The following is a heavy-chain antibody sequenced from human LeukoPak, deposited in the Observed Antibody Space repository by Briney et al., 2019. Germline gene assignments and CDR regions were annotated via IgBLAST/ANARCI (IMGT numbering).Heavy chain of an antibody. Sequence: PSETLSLTCAVSGGSISSGGYSWSWIRQPPGKGLEWIGYIYHSGSTYYNPSLKSRVTISVDRSKNQFSLKLSSVTAADTAVYYCARAGFWYYFDYWGQGTLVTVSS. V-gene: IGHV4-30-2*01. J-gene: IGHJ4*02. CDR3: ARAGFWYYFDY. D-gene: IGHD2-8*02. CDR2: IYHSGST. CDR1: GGSISSGGYS.